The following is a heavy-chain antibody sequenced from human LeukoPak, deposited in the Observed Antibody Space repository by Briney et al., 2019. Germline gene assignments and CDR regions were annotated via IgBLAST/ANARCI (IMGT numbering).Heavy chain of an antibody. D-gene: IGHD3-3*01. Sequence: GGSLRLSCAASGFTFSSYGMQWVRQAPGKGLEWVALISYDGSNKYYADSMKGRFTISRDNSKNTVYLQLSSLRGDDTAVYYCAREVGMSGLNYWGQGTLVTVSS. CDR3: AREVGMSGLNY. CDR2: ISYDGSNK. J-gene: IGHJ4*02. CDR1: GFTFSSYG. V-gene: IGHV3-30*03.